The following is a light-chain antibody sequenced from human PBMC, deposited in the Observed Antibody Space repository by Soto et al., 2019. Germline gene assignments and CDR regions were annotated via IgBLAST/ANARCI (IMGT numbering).Light chain of an antibody. V-gene: IGLV1-51*02. Sequence: QSVLTQPPSVSAAPGQKVTMSCSGSSSNIGKYYVSWHQQLPGTAPQLLIYENDKRPSGIPDRFSGSKSGTSATLGITVLQTGYEADYYFGTWDSSQTTFVFGTGTKVTVL. CDR1: SSNIGKYY. J-gene: IGLJ1*01. CDR3: GTWDSSQTTFV. CDR2: END.